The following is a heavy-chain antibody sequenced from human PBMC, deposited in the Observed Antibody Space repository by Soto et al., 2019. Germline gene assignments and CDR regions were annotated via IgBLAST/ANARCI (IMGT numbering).Heavy chain of an antibody. Sequence: QVQLQQWGAGLLKPSETLSLTCAVYGGSFSGYYWSWIRQPPGKGLEWIGEINHSGSTNYNPSLKSRFTISVDTSKNQFSLKLSSVTAADTAVYYCARDPRYCSGGSCYTYWYFDLWGRGTLVTVSS. CDR3: ARDPRYCSGGSCYTYWYFDL. J-gene: IGHJ2*01. CDR2: INHSGST. V-gene: IGHV4-34*01. D-gene: IGHD2-15*01. CDR1: GGSFSGYY.